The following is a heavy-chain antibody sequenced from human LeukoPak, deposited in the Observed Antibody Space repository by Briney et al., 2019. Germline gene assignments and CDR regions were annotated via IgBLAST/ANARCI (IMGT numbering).Heavy chain of an antibody. Sequence: PSETLSLTCAVYGGSFSGYYWSWIRQPPGKGLEWIGEINHSGSTNYNPSLKSRVTISVDTSKNQFSLKLSSVAAADTAVYYCARMGYYYGSGTNTWGQGTLVTVSS. CDR3: ARMGYYYGSGTNT. CDR1: GGSFSGYY. D-gene: IGHD3-10*01. V-gene: IGHV4-34*01. J-gene: IGHJ5*02. CDR2: INHSGST.